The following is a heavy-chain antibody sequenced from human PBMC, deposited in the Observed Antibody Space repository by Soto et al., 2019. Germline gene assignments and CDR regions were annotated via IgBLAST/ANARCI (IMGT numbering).Heavy chain of an antibody. CDR1: GFTFSSSG. J-gene: IGHJ4*02. CDR3: ALRGRYYFDY. CDR2: ISGSTGNT. Sequence: EVQLLESGGGLMQPGGSLRLSCVASGFTFSSSGLSWIRQAPGKGLEWVSTISGSTGNTYYADSVKGRFTISRDNSKNTLYLQVNSLRAEDTAVYYCALRGRYYFDYWGQGTLVTVSS. V-gene: IGHV3-23*01.